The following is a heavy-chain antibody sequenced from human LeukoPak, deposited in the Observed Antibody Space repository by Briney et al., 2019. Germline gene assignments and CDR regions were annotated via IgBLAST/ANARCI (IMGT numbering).Heavy chain of an antibody. V-gene: IGHV1-69*05. CDR1: GGTFSSYA. CDR3: AREKYCSGGSCYGDAFDI. J-gene: IGHJ3*02. CDR2: IIPIFGTA. Sequence: SVKVSCKATGGTFSSYAISWVRQAPGQGLEWMGGIIPIFGTANYAQKFQGRVTITTDESTSTAYMELSSLRSEDTAVYYCAREKYCSGGSCYGDAFDIWGQGTMVTVSS. D-gene: IGHD2-15*01.